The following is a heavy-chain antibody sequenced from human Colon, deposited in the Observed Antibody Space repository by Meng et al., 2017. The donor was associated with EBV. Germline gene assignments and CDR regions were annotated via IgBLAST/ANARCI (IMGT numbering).Heavy chain of an antibody. J-gene: IGHJ5*02. CDR1: GGSFRDYY. CDR2: IDHRGNT. D-gene: IGHD3-10*01. CDR3: ARRGPSGNFSP. V-gene: IGHV4-34*01. Sequence: QGQLQQWGDGLLKPPETLSRSVAVYGGSFRDYYWPWIRHPPGKGLEWIGEIDHRGNTKYNPSLKSRVTISLDTSKKQFSLKVSSVTAADSAVYYCARRGPSGNFSPWSQGALVTVSS.